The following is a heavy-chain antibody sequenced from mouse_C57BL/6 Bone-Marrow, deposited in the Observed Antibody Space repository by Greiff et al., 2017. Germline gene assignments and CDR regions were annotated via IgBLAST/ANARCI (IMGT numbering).Heavy chain of an antibody. CDR3: GRWGYDYNVDYIDY. CDR2: IHPNSGST. Sequence: VQLQQPGAELVKPGASVKLSCKASGYTFTSYWMHWVKQRPGQGLEWIGMIHPNSGSTNYNEKFKSKATLTVDKSSSTAYMQLSSLTSEDTAVYYCGRWGYDYNVDYIDYWGQGTTLTVSS. V-gene: IGHV1-64*01. D-gene: IGHD2-4*01. CDR1: GYTFTSYW. J-gene: IGHJ2*01.